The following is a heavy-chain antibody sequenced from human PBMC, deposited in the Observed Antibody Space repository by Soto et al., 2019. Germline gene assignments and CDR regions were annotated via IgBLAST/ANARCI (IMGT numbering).Heavy chain of an antibody. Sequence: PSETLSLTCAVYGGSFSGYYWSWIRQPPGKGLEWIGEINHSGSTNYNPSLKSRVTISVDTSKNQFSLKLSSVTAADTAVYYCARGLHQNRLYSRTTPFDYWGQGTLVTVSS. CDR3: ARGLHQNRLYSRTTPFDY. V-gene: IGHV4-34*01. D-gene: IGHD6-13*01. J-gene: IGHJ4*02. CDR2: INHSGST. CDR1: GGSFSGYY.